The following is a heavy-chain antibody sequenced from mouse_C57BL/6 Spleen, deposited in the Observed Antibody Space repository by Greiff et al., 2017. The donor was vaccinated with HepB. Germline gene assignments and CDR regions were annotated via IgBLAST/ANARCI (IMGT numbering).Heavy chain of an antibody. Sequence: EVKLVESGGGLVKPGGSLKLSCAASGFTFSSYAMSWVRQTPDKRLEWVATISDGGSYTYYPDNVKGRFTISRDNAKNNLYLQMSHLKSEDTAMYYCARDPSGAVDYWGQGTTLTVSS. J-gene: IGHJ2*01. V-gene: IGHV5-4*01. CDR1: GFTFSSYA. CDR3: ARDPSGAVDY. CDR2: ISDGGSYT. D-gene: IGHD3-3*01.